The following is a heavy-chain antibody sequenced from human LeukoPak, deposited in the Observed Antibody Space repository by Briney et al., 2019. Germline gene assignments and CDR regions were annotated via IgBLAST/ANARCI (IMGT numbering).Heavy chain of an antibody. Sequence: SETLSLTCTVSGGSISSGYYYWNWIRQHPGKGLEWIGYIYYSGSTFYNPSLEGRVTISVDTSKNQFSLRLSSVTAADTAVYYCASEGYRNFRGAFDIWGQGTMVTVSS. D-gene: IGHD4-11*01. CDR1: GGSISSGYYY. J-gene: IGHJ3*02. V-gene: IGHV4-31*03. CDR2: IYYSGST. CDR3: ASEGYRNFRGAFDI.